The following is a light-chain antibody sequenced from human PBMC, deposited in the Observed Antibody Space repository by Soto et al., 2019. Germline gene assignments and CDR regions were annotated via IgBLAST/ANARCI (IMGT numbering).Light chain of an antibody. CDR2: DVS. CDR3: SSYSSTTTRVV. J-gene: IGLJ2*01. Sequence: QSALTQPASVSGSPGQSITFSCTGTISDVGGYGSVSWYQQYPGKAPKLIIYDVSNRPSGVSNRFSGSKSGNTASLIISGLQAEDEADNYCSSYSSTTTRVVFGGGTKLTVL. CDR1: ISDVGGYGS. V-gene: IGLV2-14*01.